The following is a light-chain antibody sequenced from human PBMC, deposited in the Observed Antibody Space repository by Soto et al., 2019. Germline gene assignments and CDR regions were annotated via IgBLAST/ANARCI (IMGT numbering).Light chain of an antibody. Sequence: QSVLTQPPSASGAPGQRVTISCTGSSSNIGAGYDVHWYQQLPGTAPKLLIYDNTNRPSGVPDRFSGSESGTSASLAITGLQAEDEADYYCQSYDRSLSGSRVFGTGTKVTV. J-gene: IGLJ1*01. CDR1: SSNIGAGYD. CDR2: DNT. V-gene: IGLV1-40*01. CDR3: QSYDRSLSGSRV.